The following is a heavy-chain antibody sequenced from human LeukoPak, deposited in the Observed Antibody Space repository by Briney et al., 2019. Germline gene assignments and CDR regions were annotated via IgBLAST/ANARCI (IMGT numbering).Heavy chain of an antibody. CDR3: ARSLAAAGDHDAFDI. CDR1: GGTFSSYA. D-gene: IGHD6-13*01. CDR2: IIPIFGTA. J-gene: IGHJ3*02. Sequence: SVKVSCKASGGTFSSYAISWVRQAPGQGLEWMGGIIPIFGTANYVQKFQGRVTITADESTSTAYMELSRLRPEDTAVYYCARSLAAAGDHDAFDIWGQGTMVTVSS. V-gene: IGHV1-69*13.